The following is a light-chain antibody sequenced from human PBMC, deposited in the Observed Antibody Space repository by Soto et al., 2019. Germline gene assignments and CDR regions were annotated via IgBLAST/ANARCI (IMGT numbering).Light chain of an antibody. V-gene: IGKV3-11*01. CDR3: QQRSNWPPIA. CDR2: DAS. CDR1: QSVSSY. J-gene: IGKJ5*01. Sequence: EIVLTQSPATLSLSPGERATLSCRASQSVSSYLAWYQQKPGQAPRLLIYDASSRATGIPARFRGSGSGTDFTLTISCLEPEDFAVYYCQQRSNWPPIAFGQGTRLELK.